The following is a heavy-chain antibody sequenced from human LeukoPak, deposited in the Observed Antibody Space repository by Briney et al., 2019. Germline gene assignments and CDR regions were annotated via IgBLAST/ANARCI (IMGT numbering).Heavy chain of an antibody. V-gene: IGHV3-74*01. CDR2: INSDGSST. CDR1: GFTFSSYA. J-gene: IGHJ6*02. D-gene: IGHD3-10*01. Sequence: GGSLRLSCAASGFTFSSYAMSWVRQAPGKGLVWVSHINSDGSSTNYADSVKGRFTISRDNAKNTLYLQMNSLRAKDTAVYYCVRAITTLNYYGMDVWGQGTTVTVSS. CDR3: VRAITTLNYYGMDV.